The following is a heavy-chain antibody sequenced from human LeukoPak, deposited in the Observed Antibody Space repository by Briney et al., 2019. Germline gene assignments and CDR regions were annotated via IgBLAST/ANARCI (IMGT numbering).Heavy chain of an antibody. J-gene: IGHJ6*03. CDR3: ARDQPIYDFWSGTLPGYYYYYMDV. CDR2: ISSSGSTI. Sequence: GGSLRLSCAASGFTFSDYYMSWIRQAPGKGLEWVSYISSSGSTIYYADSVKGRFTISRDNAKNSLYLQMNSLRAEDTAVYYCARDQPIYDFWSGTLPGYYYYYMDVWGKGTTVTVSS. V-gene: IGHV3-11*04. CDR1: GFTFSDYY. D-gene: IGHD3-3*01.